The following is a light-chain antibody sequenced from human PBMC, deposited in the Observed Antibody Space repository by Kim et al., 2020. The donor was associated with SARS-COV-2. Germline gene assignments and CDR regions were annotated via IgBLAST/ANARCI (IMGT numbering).Light chain of an antibody. CDR3: LQHSTYPLT. CDR1: QNIWND. Sequence: ASVGDRVTITCRASQNIWNDFDWYQQNPGRAPKRLIYGASSVQSVVPSRFSGSGSVTEFTLTISSVQPEDFATYFCLQHSTYPLTFVQGTRLEIK. CDR2: GAS. J-gene: IGKJ5*01. V-gene: IGKV1-17*01.